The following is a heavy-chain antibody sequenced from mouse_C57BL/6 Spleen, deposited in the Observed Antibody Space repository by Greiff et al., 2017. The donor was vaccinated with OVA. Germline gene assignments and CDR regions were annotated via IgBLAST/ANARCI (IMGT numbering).Heavy chain of an antibody. CDR2: INPSNGGT. CDR3: ARSLITTVVARYFDY. D-gene: IGHD1-1*01. Sequence: VKLQQPGTELVKPGASVKLSCKASGYTFTSYWMHWVKQRPGQGLEWIGNINPSNGGTNYNEKFKSKATLTVDKSSSTAYMQLSSLTSEDSAVYYCARSLITTVVARYFDYWGQGTTLTVSS. J-gene: IGHJ2*01. CDR1: GYTFTSYW. V-gene: IGHV1-53*01.